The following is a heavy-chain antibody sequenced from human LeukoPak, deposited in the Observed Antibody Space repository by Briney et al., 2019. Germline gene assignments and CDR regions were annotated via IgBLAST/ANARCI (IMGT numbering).Heavy chain of an antibody. D-gene: IGHD1-7*01. Sequence: GGSFRLSCAASGFTFSNYVMGWVRQAPGKGLEWVSAISGNSDGADYADSVRGRFTISRDNSKNTLYQQMNSLRAEDTAVYYCAKRTGVTELHFDHWGQGILVTVSS. J-gene: IGHJ4*02. CDR1: GFTFSNYV. CDR2: ISGNSDGA. CDR3: AKRTGVTELHFDH. V-gene: IGHV3-23*01.